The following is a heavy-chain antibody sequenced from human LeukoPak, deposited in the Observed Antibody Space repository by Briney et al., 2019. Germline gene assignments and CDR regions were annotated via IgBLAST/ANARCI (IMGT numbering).Heavy chain of an antibody. CDR3: ARDEGDSSGYPTHGDY. J-gene: IGHJ4*02. CDR2: INPSGGST. D-gene: IGHD3-22*01. Sequence: ASVTVSCTASGYTFTSYYMHWVRQAPGQGLEWMGIINPSGGSTSYAQKFQGRVTMTRDTSTSTVYMELSSLRSEDTAVYYCARDEGDSSGYPTHGDYWGQGTWSPSPQ. CDR1: GYTFTSYY. V-gene: IGHV1-46*01.